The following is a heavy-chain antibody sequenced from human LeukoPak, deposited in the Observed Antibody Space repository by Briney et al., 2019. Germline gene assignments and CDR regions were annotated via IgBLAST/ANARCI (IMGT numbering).Heavy chain of an antibody. CDR3: ARGPVYYDSIYYYYYMDV. V-gene: IGHV1-8*03. Sequence: ASVKVSCKASGYTFTSYDINWVRQATGQGLEWMGWMNPNGGNTGYAQKFQGRVTITRNTSISTAYMELSSLRSEDTAVYYCARGPVYYDSIYYYYYMDVWGKGTTVTVSS. D-gene: IGHD3-3*01. CDR2: MNPNGGNT. J-gene: IGHJ6*03. CDR1: GYTFTSYD.